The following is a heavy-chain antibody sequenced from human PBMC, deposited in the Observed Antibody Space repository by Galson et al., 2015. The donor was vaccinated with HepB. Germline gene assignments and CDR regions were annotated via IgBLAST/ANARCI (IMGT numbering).Heavy chain of an antibody. CDR3: ARQYSNSPQWGFDY. Sequence: LSLTCTVSGGSISSGDYYWSWIRQTPGKGLEWIGCIYYIGSTYYNPSLKSRGILSADPSKNQFSLKLSSVTATDTAVYYCARQYSNSPQWGFDYWGQGTLVTVSS. V-gene: IGHV4-30-4*01. D-gene: IGHD6-6*01. CDR2: IYYIGST. J-gene: IGHJ4*02. CDR1: GGSISSGDYY.